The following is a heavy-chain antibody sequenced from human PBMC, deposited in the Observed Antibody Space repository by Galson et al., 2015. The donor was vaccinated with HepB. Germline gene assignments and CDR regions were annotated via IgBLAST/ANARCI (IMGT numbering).Heavy chain of an antibody. J-gene: IGHJ4*02. V-gene: IGHV3-48*04. CDR1: TFIFSTYS. CDR3: ASDHCSSTSCQDY. CDR2: ISSGTTTI. D-gene: IGHD2-2*01. Sequence: SLRLSCAASTFIFSTYSMNWVRQAPGKGLEWVSYISSGTTTIYYADSVKGRFTISRDNAKNSLYLQMNSLRAEDTAVYYCASDHCSSTSCQDYWGQGTLVTVSS.